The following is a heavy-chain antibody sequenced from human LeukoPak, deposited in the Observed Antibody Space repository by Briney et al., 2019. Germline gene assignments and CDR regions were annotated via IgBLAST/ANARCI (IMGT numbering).Heavy chain of an antibody. CDR1: GFSFSSGGVG. CDR2: IYENDEK. Sequence: ESGPTLVNPTQTLALTCTSSGFSFSSGGVGVGWIRQPPGGALEWLGVIYENDEKLYSSSLQNRLSITKDTSKNRVVLTMANMAPVDTATYYCAHRHRGVASDIWGQGTMVTVSS. J-gene: IGHJ3*02. V-gene: IGHV2-5*01. CDR3: AHRHRGVASDI. D-gene: IGHD2-15*01.